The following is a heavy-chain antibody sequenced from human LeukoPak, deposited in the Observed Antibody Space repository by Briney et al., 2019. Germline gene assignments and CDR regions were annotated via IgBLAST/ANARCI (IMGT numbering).Heavy chain of an antibody. CDR1: GFTFSNYE. Sequence: GGSLRLSCAASGFTFSNYEMNWVRQAPGKGLEWVSYISSSGSATYYADSMKGRFTLSRDNAKNSLYLQMNSLRAEDTAVYYCAREPHDYVWGSFRFGGTHFDVWGQGTMVTVSS. V-gene: IGHV3-48*03. CDR3: AREPHDYVWGSFRFGGTHFDV. D-gene: IGHD3-16*02. J-gene: IGHJ3*01. CDR2: ISSSGSAT.